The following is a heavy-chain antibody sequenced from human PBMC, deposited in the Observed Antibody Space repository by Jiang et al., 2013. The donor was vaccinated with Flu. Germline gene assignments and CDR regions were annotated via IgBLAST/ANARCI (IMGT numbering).Heavy chain of an antibody. D-gene: IGHD3-22*01. CDR2: TYYNP. CDR3: ARVGHRSSGYYYWFDY. V-gene: IGHV6-1*01. J-gene: IGHJ4*02. Sequence: QTLSLTCAISGDSVSSYSAAWNWIRQSPSRGLEWLGRTYYNPSLKSRVTISVDTSKNQFSLKLSSVTAADTAVYYCARVGHRSSGYYYWFDYWGQGTLVTVSS. CDR1: GDSVSSYSAA.